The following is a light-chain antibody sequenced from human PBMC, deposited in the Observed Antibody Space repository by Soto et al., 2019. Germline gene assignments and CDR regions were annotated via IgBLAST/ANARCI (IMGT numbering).Light chain of an antibody. Sequence: QSVLTQPPSVSGAPGQRVTISCTGSSSNIGAGYDVHWYQQLPGTAPKLLIYGNSNRPSGVPDRFSGSKSGTSASLAITGLQAEDEADYYCQPYDSSLSGSVFGGGNQLTVL. J-gene: IGLJ2*01. V-gene: IGLV1-40*01. CDR1: SSNIGAGYD. CDR3: QPYDSSLSGSV. CDR2: GNS.